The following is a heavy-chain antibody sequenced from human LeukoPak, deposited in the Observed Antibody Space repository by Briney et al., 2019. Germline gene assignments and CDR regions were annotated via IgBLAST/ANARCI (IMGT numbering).Heavy chain of an antibody. Sequence: SVKVSCKASGGTFSSYAISWVRQAPGHGLEWMGRIIPILGIANYAQKFQGRVTITADKSTSTAYMELSSLRSEDTAVYYCARDEGFDPLDYYDSSGYGLIRGQGTMVTVSS. CDR2: IIPILGIA. V-gene: IGHV1-69*04. D-gene: IGHD3-22*01. CDR3: ARDEGFDPLDYYDSSGYGLI. J-gene: IGHJ3*02. CDR1: GGTFSSYA.